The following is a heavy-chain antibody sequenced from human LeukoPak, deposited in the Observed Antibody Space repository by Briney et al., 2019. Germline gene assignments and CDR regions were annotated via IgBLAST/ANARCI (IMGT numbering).Heavy chain of an antibody. Sequence: GRSLRLSCAASGFTFSSYGMHWVRQAPGKGLEWVAVISYDGSNKYYADSVKGRFTISRDNSKNTLYLQMNSLRAEDTAVYHCAKVLYDILTGYYGPQDYWGQGTLVTVSS. CDR3: AKVLYDILTGYYGPQDY. J-gene: IGHJ4*02. CDR1: GFTFSSYG. V-gene: IGHV3-30*18. CDR2: ISYDGSNK. D-gene: IGHD3-9*01.